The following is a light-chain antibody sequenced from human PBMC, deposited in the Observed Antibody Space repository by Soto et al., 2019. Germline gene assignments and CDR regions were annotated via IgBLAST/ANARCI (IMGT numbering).Light chain of an antibody. CDR2: GES. CDR1: QSISSN. CDR3: QQYNNWPPWT. Sequence: EIVMTQSPATLSVSPGERATLSCRASQSISSNLAWYQQKPGQAPRLLIYGESTRSTGIPARFSGSGSGTEVTLTISSLQSEDFAAYYCQQYNNWPPWTFGQGTKVEIK. V-gene: IGKV3D-15*01. J-gene: IGKJ1*01.